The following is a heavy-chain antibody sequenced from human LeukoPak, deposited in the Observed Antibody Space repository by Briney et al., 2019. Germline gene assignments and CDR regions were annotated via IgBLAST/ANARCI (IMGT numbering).Heavy chain of an antibody. J-gene: IGHJ4*02. Sequence: GGSQRLSCAASGLTFSSSAMHWVRQAPGKGLEWVAIISYDGRNKYCADSVKGRFTISRDNSRNTLYLQMNSLRAEDTAVYYCARDRSSSWYYFDFDYWGQGTLVTVSS. CDR2: ISYDGRNK. V-gene: IGHV3-30-3*01. CDR1: GLTFSSSA. CDR3: ARDRSSSWYYFDFDY. D-gene: IGHD6-13*01.